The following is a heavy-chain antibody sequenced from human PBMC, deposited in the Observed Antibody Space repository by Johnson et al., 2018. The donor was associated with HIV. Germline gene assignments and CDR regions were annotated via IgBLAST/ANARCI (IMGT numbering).Heavy chain of an antibody. Sequence: MQLVESGGGLAQPGGALRLSCAASGFTFSSYAMSWVRQAPGKGLEWVSGISGSGGSTYYAESVKGRFTISRDNSKNTLYLQMNSLRAEDTAVYYCAKSSRVSTTFDAFDIWGQGTMVTVSS. V-gene: IGHV3-23*04. D-gene: IGHD1-26*01. CDR1: GFTFSSYA. CDR3: AKSSRVSTTFDAFDI. J-gene: IGHJ3*02. CDR2: ISGSGGST.